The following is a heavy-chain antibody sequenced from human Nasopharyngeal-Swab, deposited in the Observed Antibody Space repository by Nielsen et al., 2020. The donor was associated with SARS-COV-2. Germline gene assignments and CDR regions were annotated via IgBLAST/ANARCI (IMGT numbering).Heavy chain of an antibody. CDR1: GGTFNNYA. CDR3: ARIFCSSSSCSKTREYFLE. CDR2: IIPVFGIA. V-gene: IGHV1-69*13. D-gene: IGHD2-2*01. J-gene: IGHJ1*01. Sequence: SVKVSCKASGGTFNNYAISWVRQAPGQGLEWMGGIIPVFGIAKHAQKFQGRVTITADESTTTAYMELSSLRSADTAVYYCARIFCSSSSCSKTREYFLEWGQGTLVTVSS.